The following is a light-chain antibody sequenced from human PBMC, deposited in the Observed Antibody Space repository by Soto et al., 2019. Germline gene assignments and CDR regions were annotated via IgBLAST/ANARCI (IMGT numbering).Light chain of an antibody. CDR3: QQYNTWHQIT. J-gene: IGKJ5*01. V-gene: IGKV3-15*01. Sequence: EIVMTQSPATLSVSPGERATLSCRASQSISSKVGWYQQRPGQAPRLLIYGASTRATGITARFSGSGSGTEFTLTISSLDSEASAVYYCQQYNTWHQITFGQGTRLEIK. CDR2: GAS. CDR1: QSISSK.